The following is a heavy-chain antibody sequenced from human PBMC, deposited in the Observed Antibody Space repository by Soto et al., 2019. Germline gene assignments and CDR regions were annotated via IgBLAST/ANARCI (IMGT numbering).Heavy chain of an antibody. CDR3: ARDSLLRGSYPTYFDY. Sequence: PGGSLRLSCAASGLTFSSYAMHWVRQAPGKGLEWVAVISYDGSNKYYADSVKGRFTISRDNSKNTLYLQMNSLRAEDTAVYYCARDSLLRGSYPTYFDYWGQGTTVTVSS. V-gene: IGHV3-30-3*01. CDR2: ISYDGSNK. J-gene: IGHJ4*03. D-gene: IGHD1-26*01. CDR1: GLTFSSYA.